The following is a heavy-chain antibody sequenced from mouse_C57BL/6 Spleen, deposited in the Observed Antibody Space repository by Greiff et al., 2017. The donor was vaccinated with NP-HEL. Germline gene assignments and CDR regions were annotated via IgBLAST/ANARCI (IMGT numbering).Heavy chain of an antibody. CDR1: GYTFTDYN. CDR3: ARLGRLYYAMDY. Sequence: EVQLQQSGPELVKPGASVKIPCKASGYTFTDYNMDWVKQSHGKSLEWIGDINPNNGGTIYNQKFKGKATLTVDKSSSTAYMELRSLTSEDTAVYYCARLGRLYYAMDYWGQGTSVTVSS. V-gene: IGHV1-18*01. D-gene: IGHD4-1*01. CDR2: INPNNGGT. J-gene: IGHJ4*01.